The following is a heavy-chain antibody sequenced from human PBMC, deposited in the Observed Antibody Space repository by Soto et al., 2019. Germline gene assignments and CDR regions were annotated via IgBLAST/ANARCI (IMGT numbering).Heavy chain of an antibody. Sequence: PSETLSLTCTLSGGSVRAPDWWNWVRQSPDKGLEWIAEVHISGHSNYNPSLRSRVSVSIDSSKNQFYLNLNSVTAADTAIYYCARVRKGCSANNCYLDPWGQGTKVTVYS. CDR2: VHISGHS. CDR3: ARVRKGCSANNCYLDP. J-gene: IGHJ4*03. CDR1: GGSVRAPDW. D-gene: IGHD1-1*01. V-gene: IGHV4-4*02.